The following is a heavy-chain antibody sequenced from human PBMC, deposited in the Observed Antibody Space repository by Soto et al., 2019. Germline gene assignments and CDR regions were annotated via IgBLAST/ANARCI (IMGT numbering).Heavy chain of an antibody. Sequence: GGSLRLSCATSVFTFRSFTMTWVRQAPGKGLELVSTISSNSAYIYYTDALRGRFTVSRDNAKNSLHLQMNSLRAEDTAVYYCTRDASRDSSARGWFDPWGPGTMFTGSS. CDR1: VFTFRSFT. CDR3: TRDASRDSSARGWFDP. CDR2: ISSNSAYI. J-gene: IGHJ5*02. D-gene: IGHD6-13*01. V-gene: IGHV3-21*01.